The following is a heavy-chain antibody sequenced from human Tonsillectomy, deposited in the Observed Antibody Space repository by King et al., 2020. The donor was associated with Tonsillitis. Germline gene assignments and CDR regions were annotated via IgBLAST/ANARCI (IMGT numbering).Heavy chain of an antibody. Sequence: VQLVESGGGLVQPEGSLRLSCAASGFTVSNNYMNWVRQAPGKGREWVSVIYSGGSTYYADSVKGRFIISRHNSKNTLYLQMNSLSAEDTAVYYCASASQRLYGGAEYWGQGTLVTVSS. CDR1: GFTVSNNY. V-gene: IGHV3-53*04. CDR2: IYSGGST. J-gene: IGHJ4*02. CDR3: ASASQRLYGGAEY. D-gene: IGHD4-23*01.